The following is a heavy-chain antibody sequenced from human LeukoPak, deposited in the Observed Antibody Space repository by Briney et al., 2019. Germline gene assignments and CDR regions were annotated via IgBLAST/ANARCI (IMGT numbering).Heavy chain of an antibody. CDR1: GGSISSYY. J-gene: IGHJ4*02. CDR2: IYTSGST. CDR3: ARRPFYSSGWYDY. D-gene: IGHD6-19*01. Sequence: SETLSLTCTVSGGSISSYYWSWIRQPPGKGLEWIGNIYTSGSTNYNPSLKSRVTISVDTSKNQFSLKLSSVTAADTAVYYCARRPFYSSGWYDYWGQGTLVTVSS. V-gene: IGHV4-4*09.